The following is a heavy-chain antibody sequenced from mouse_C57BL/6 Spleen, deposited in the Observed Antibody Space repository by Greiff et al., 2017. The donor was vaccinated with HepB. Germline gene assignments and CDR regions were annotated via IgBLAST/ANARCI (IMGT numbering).Heavy chain of an antibody. Sequence: QVQLQQPGAELVKPGASVKLSCKASGYTFTSYWMQWVKPRPGQGLAWIGAIDPSDSYTHYNQKFKGKATLTVDTSSSTSYMQLSSLTSEDSAVYYCARGGIGGYYVRWYFDVWGTVTTVTVSS. V-gene: IGHV1-50*01. CDR3: ARGGIGGYYVRWYFDV. CDR2: IDPSDSYT. CDR1: GYTFTSYW. D-gene: IGHD2-3*01. J-gene: IGHJ1*03.